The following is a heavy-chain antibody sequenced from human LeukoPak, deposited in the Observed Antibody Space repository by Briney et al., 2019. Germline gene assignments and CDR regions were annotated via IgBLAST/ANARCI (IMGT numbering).Heavy chain of an antibody. D-gene: IGHD5-24*01. V-gene: IGHV3-21*01. CDR3: ARMGPDGYIAGWFDP. CDR2: ISSSSSYI. Sequence: GGSLRLSCAASGFTFSSYSMNWVRQAPGKGLEWVSFISSSSSYIYYADSVKGRFTISRDNAKNSLYLQMNSLRAEDTAMYYCARMGPDGYIAGWFDPWGQGTLVTVSS. CDR1: GFTFSSYS. J-gene: IGHJ5*02.